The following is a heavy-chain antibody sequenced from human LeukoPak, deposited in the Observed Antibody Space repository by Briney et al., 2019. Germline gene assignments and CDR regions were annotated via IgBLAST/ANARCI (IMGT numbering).Heavy chain of an antibody. CDR2: IYTSGTT. J-gene: IGHJ4*02. CDR1: GGSISSYY. D-gene: IGHD2-21*01. Sequence: PSETLSLTCIVSGGSISSYYWSWIRQPPGRGLEWIGYIYTSGTTNYNPSLKSRLTISVDTSKNQFSLKLSSVTAADTAVYYCARHSYASSKFYYWGQGTLVTVSS. CDR3: ARHSYASSKFYY. V-gene: IGHV4-4*09.